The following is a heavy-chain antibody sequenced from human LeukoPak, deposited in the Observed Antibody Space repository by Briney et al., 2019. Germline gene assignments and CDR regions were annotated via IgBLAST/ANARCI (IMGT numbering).Heavy chain of an antibody. CDR3: ARHGSIAARSARRWFDP. J-gene: IGHJ5*02. V-gene: IGHV4-34*01. Sequence: NPSETLSLTCAVYGGSFSGYYWSWIRQPPGKGLEWIGEINHSGSTNYNPSLKSRVTISVDTSKNQFSLKLSSVTAADTAVYYCARHGSIAARSARRWFDPWGQGTLVTVSS. D-gene: IGHD6-6*01. CDR1: GGSFSGYY. CDR2: INHSGST.